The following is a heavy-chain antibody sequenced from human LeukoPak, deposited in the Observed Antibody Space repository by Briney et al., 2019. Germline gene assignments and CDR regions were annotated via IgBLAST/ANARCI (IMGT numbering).Heavy chain of an antibody. J-gene: IGHJ4*02. CDR3: ARASSWYE. D-gene: IGHD6-13*01. CDR1: GFTFSSYW. V-gene: IGHV3-7*03. Sequence: GGSLRLSCAASGFTFSSYWMNWARQAPGKGLEWVASINHNGNVNYYVDSVKGRFTISRDNAKNSLYLQMNSLRAEDTAVYYCARASSWYEWGQGTLVTVSS. CDR2: INHNGNVN.